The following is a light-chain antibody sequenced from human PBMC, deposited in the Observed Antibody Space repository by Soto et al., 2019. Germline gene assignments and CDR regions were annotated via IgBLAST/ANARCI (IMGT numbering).Light chain of an antibody. CDR1: SSDVGGYNY. CDR3: SSYAASNNYV. V-gene: IGLV2-8*01. CDR2: EVN. Sequence: QSVLTQPPSASGSPGQSVAISCTGTSSDVGGYNYVSWYQLHPGKAPKLMIYEVNMRPSGVPDRFSGSKSGNTASLTVSGLRAEDEADYYCSSYAASNNYVFGTGTKVTVL. J-gene: IGLJ1*01.